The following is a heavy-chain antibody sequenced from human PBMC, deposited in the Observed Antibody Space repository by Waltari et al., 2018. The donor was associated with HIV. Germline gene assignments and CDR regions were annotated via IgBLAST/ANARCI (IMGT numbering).Heavy chain of an antibody. CDR3: ARGGPSSTSWYMWFDP. V-gene: IGHV3-33*01. J-gene: IGHJ5*02. D-gene: IGHD2-2*01. Sequence: QVRLVESGGGVVQPGRSLRLSCATSGFIFSNYDLHWVRQAPGKGLEWVAIMWYDGSVKNYADSVKGRFTISRDNSQNTAYLQMNTLRVDDTAIYYCARGGPSSTSWYMWFDPWGQGTLVTVSS. CDR2: MWYDGSVK. CDR1: GFIFSNYD.